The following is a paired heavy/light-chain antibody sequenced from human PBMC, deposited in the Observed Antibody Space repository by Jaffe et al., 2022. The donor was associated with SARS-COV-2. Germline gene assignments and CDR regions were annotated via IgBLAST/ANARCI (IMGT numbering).Light chain of an antibody. V-gene: IGLV2-11*01. CDR2: DVS. CDR1: SSDVGGYNY. CDR3: CSYAGSYTLGV. J-gene: IGLJ3*02. Sequence: QSALTQPRSVSGSPGQSVTISCTGTSSDVGGYNYVSWYQQHPGKAPKLMIYDVSKRPSGVPDRFSGSESGNTASLTISGLQAEDEADYYCCSYAGSYTLGVFGGGTKLTVL.
Heavy chain of an antibody. CDR3: AKEGYSSGCPGY. V-gene: IGHV3-23*01. D-gene: IGHD2-15*01. J-gene: IGHJ4*02. CDR2: ISGFNGTT. Sequence: EVHLLESGGGLVQPGGSLRLSCAASGFPLSTYAMSWVRQGPGKGLVWVSSISGFNGTTSYADSVKGRFTISRDNSKNTLFLQMNSLRAEDTAVYYCAKEGYSSGCPGYWGQGTLVTVSS. CDR1: GFPLSTYA.